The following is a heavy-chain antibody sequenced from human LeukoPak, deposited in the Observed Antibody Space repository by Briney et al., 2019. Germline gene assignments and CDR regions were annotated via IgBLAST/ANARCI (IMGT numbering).Heavy chain of an antibody. CDR2: ISSSSSYI. V-gene: IGHV3-21*04. Sequence: PGGSLRLSCAASGFTFSSYSMNWVRQAPGKGLEWVSSISSSSSYIYYADSVKGRFTISRDNAKNSLYLQMNSLRAEDTALYYCARADYYDSSGYQIDYWGQGTLVTASS. J-gene: IGHJ4*02. CDR3: ARADYYDSSGYQIDY. CDR1: GFTFSSYS. D-gene: IGHD3-22*01.